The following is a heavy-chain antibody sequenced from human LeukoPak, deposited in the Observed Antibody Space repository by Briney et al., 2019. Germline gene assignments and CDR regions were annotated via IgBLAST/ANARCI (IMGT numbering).Heavy chain of an antibody. Sequence: ASVKVSRKASGYTFTGYYMHWVRQAPGQGLEWMGWINPNSGGTNYAQKFQGWVTMTRDTSISTAYMELSRLRSDDTAVYYCARGGDILTGYYRSFGYWGQGTLVTVSS. V-gene: IGHV1-2*04. CDR1: GYTFTGYY. CDR3: ARGGDILTGYYRSFGY. J-gene: IGHJ4*02. D-gene: IGHD3-9*01. CDR2: INPNSGGT.